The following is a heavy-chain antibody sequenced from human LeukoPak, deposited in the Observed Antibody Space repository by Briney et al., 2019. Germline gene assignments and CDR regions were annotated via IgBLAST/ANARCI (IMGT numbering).Heavy chain of an antibody. J-gene: IGHJ4*02. D-gene: IGHD5-12*01. V-gene: IGHV1-24*01. Sequence: VASVKVSCKVSGYTLTELSMHWVRQAPGKGLEWMGGFDPEDGETIYAQKFQGRVTMTEDTSTDTAYMELSSLRSEDTAVYYCATGPLSAMATAYYFGYWGQGTLVTVSS. CDR2: FDPEDGET. CDR3: ATGPLSAMATAYYFGY. CDR1: GYTLTELS.